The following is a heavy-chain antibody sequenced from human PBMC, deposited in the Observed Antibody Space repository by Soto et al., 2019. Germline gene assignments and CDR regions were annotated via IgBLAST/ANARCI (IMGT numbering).Heavy chain of an antibody. J-gene: IGHJ5*02. CDR1: GFTFSSYA. Sequence: EVQLLESGGGLVQPGGSLRLSCAASGFTFSSYAMSWVRQAPGKGLEWVSAISGSGGSTYYADSVKGRFTISRDNPKTALYLQMNSPRAEDTAVYSCAEDRAHGITIFGVVTLPWGQATLVAVAS. CDR3: AEDRAHGITIFGVVTLP. D-gene: IGHD3-3*01. V-gene: IGHV3-23*01. CDR2: ISGSGGST.